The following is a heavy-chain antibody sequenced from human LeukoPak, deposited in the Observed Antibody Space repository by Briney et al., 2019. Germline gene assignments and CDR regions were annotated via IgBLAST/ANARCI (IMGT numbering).Heavy chain of an antibody. CDR1: GFTFSDYP. CDR2: IRGSGSGSGSGV. J-gene: IGHJ4*02. V-gene: IGHV3-48*04. CDR3: ARGDKWGFDY. Sequence: GGSLRLSCAASGFTFSDYPMNWVRQAPGKGLEGISNIRGSGSGSGSGVYYADSVRGRFTISRDDAKNSLFLQMNSLRADDTAFYYCARGDKWGFDYWGQGALVTVSS. D-gene: IGHD7-27*01.